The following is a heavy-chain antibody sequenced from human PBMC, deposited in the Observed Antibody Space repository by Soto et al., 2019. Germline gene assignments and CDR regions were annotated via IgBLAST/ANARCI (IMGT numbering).Heavy chain of an antibody. CDR1: GGSFSGYY. CDR3: AKRRERYYDFWSARAPSWFDP. D-gene: IGHD3-3*01. Sequence: KTSETLSLTCAVYGGSFSGYYWSWIRQPPGKGLEWIGEINHSGSTNYNPSLKSRVTISVDTSKNQFSLKLSSVTAADTAVYYCAKRRERYYDFWSARAPSWFDPWGQGTLVTVSS. V-gene: IGHV4-34*01. CDR2: INHSGST. J-gene: IGHJ5*02.